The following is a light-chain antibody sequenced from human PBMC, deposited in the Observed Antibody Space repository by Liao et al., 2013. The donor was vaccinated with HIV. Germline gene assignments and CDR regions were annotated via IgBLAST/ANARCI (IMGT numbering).Light chain of an antibody. CDR3: QVWDNSKGV. V-gene: IGLV3-21*01. CDR2: SDS. CDR1: NIGSKS. Sequence: SYVLTQPPSVSVAPGKTARITCGGNNIGSKSVHWYQQKPGQAPVLIIYSDSDRPSGIPERFSGSNSGNTATLTISRVEAGDEADYYCQVWDNSKGVFGTGTKVTVL. J-gene: IGLJ1*01.